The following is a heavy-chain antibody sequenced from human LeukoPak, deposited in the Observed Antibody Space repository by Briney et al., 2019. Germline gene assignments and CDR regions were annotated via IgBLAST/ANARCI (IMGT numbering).Heavy chain of an antibody. Sequence: PGGSLRLPCAASGFTFSSYAMSWVRQAPGKGLEWVSAISGSGGSTYYADSVKGRFTISRDNSKNTLYLQMNSLRAEDTAVYYCANGGGAATGRSVPWFDPWGQGTLVTVSS. D-gene: IGHD3-16*01. CDR1: GFTFSSYA. J-gene: IGHJ5*02. CDR3: ANGGGAATGRSVPWFDP. V-gene: IGHV3-23*01. CDR2: ISGSGGST.